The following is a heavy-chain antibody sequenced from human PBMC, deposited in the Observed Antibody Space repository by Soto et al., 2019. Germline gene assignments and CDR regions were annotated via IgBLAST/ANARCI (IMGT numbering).Heavy chain of an antibody. CDR2: ISSSGSTI. J-gene: IGHJ4*02. CDR1: GFTFSDYY. Sequence: GGSLRLSCAASGFTFSDYYMSWIRQAPGKGLEWVSYISSSGSTIYYADSVKGRFTISRDNAKNSLYLQMNSLRAEDTAVYYCARVGLKGGYDILTGYYPAGDYWGQGTLVTVSS. D-gene: IGHD3-9*01. CDR3: ARVGLKGGYDILTGYYPAGDY. V-gene: IGHV3-11*01.